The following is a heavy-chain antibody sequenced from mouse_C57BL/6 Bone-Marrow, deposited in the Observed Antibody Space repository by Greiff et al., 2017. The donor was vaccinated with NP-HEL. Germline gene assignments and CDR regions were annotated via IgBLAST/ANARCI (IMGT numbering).Heavy chain of an antibody. CDR2: IRNKANGYTT. Sequence: EVQRVESGGGLVQPGGSLSLSCAASGFTFTDYYMSWVRQPPGKALEWLGFIRNKANGYTTEYSASVKGRFTISRDNSQSILYLQMNALRAEDSATYYCARSIYYDYSWFAYWGQGTLVTVSA. J-gene: IGHJ3*01. CDR3: ARSIYYDYSWFAY. D-gene: IGHD2-4*01. V-gene: IGHV7-3*01. CDR1: GFTFTDYY.